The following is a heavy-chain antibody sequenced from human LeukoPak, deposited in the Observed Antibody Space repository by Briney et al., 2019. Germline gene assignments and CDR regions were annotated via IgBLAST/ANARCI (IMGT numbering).Heavy chain of an antibody. V-gene: IGHV4-34*01. CDR2: IYRGNT. CDR3: ARGEADCWECFHH. Sequence: PSETLSLTCAVYGGSFSDYFWTWVRQSPGKGLEWIAEIYRGNTNYNPSLKSRATTSVDTSKNQFSLRLSSVTAADTAVYYCARGEADCWECFHHWGQGTLVTVSS. J-gene: IGHJ1*01. CDR1: GGSFSDYF. D-gene: IGHD2-21*02.